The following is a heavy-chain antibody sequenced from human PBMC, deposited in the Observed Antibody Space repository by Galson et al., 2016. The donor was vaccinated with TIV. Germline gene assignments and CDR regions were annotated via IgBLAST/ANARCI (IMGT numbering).Heavy chain of an antibody. CDR1: GYTFSHYF. D-gene: IGHD2-2*03. CDR2: INPNSGGT. Sequence: SVKVSCKASGYTFSHYFMHWVRQAPGQGLEWMGRINPNSGGTNYALKFQGRVTMTRDTAISTGYMELSSLTSDDTAVYYCARERGPGYCSDTSCYGYCGMDVWGQGTTVTVSS. CDR3: ARERGPGYCSDTSCYGYCGMDV. J-gene: IGHJ6*02. V-gene: IGHV1-2*06.